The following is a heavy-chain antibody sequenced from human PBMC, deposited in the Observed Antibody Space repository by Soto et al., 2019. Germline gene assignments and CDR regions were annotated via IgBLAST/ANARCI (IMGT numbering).Heavy chain of an antibody. CDR1: GFTFSSYG. CDR2: ISYDGSNK. J-gene: IGHJ6*03. V-gene: IGHV3-30*18. Sequence: ESVGGVVQPGRSLRLSCAASGFTFSSYGMHWVRQAPGKGLEWVAVISYDGSNKYYADSVKGRFTISRDNSKNTLYMQMNSLRAEDTAVYYCAKDNKLRYYYYMDVWGKGTTVTVSS. D-gene: IGHD1-1*01. CDR3: AKDNKLRYYYYMDV.